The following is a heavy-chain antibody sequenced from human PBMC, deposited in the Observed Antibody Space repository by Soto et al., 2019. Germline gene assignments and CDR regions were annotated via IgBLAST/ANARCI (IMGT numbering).Heavy chain of an antibody. CDR2: IYPGDSDT. Sequence: GESLKISCKGSGYSFSSYWIGWVRQMPGKGLEWMGIIYPGDSDTRYSPSFQGQVTISADKSISTAYLQWSSLKASDTAMYYCARRSVQYCSSTSCYGDAFDIWGQGTMVTVSS. D-gene: IGHD2-2*01. CDR3: ARRSVQYCSSTSCYGDAFDI. J-gene: IGHJ3*02. V-gene: IGHV5-51*01. CDR1: GYSFSSYW.